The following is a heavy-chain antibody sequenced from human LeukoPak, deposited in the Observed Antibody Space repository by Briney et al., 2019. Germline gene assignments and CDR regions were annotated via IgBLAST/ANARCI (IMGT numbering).Heavy chain of an antibody. D-gene: IGHD3-3*01. CDR1: GFTFSSHS. CDR2: ISSSSSTI. V-gene: IGHV3-48*01. Sequence: GGSLRLSCAASGFTFSSHSMNWVRQAPGKGLELVSYISSSSSTIYYADSVKGRFTISRDNSKNTLYLQMNSLRAEDTAVYYCTRPYYDFWSGYYMNFGYWGQGTLVTVSS. CDR3: TRPYYDFWSGYYMNFGY. J-gene: IGHJ4*02.